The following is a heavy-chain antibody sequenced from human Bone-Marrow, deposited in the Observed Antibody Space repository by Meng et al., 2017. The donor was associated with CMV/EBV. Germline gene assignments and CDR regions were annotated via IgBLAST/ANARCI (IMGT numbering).Heavy chain of an antibody. CDR3: ARDSEGLDGNGWYGQYYYDSDV. D-gene: IGHD6-19*01. V-gene: IGHV6-1*01. CDR2: TYFKSIWYT. CDR1: RDCVSTNCAA. Sequence: TLSLTCLISRDCVSTNCAAWNRLRESPSRGREWLGSTYFKSIWYTDYAVSVGSRIAINADTAGNQFPLQLRFVTPDDTAVYDCARDSEGLDGNGWYGQYYYDSDVWGQGTTVTVSS. J-gene: IGHJ6*02.